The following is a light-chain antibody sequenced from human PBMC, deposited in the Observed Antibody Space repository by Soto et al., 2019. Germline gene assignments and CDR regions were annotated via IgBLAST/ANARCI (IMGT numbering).Light chain of an antibody. CDR2: DVS. V-gene: IGLV2-11*01. Sequence: QSALTQPRSVSGSPGQSITISCSGTIRDIGGYNFISWYQQHPGAAPKIIIYDVSKRPSGVPDRFSGSTSGNTASLTISGLQAKDDAFYYCCSYAGSNTLAFGGGTKLTVL. CDR3: CSYAGSNTLA. CDR1: IRDIGGYNF. J-gene: IGLJ2*01.